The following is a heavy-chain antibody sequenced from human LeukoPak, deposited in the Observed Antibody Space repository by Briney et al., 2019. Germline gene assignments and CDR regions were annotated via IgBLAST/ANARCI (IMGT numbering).Heavy chain of an antibody. CDR3: AREGFYGSGSYQRYYFDY. CDR2: ISAYNGNT. V-gene: IGHV1-18*04. D-gene: IGHD3-10*01. Sequence: ASVKVSCKAPGYTFTSYGISWVRQAPGQGLEWMGWISAYNGNTNYAQKLQGRVTMTTDTSTSTAYMELRSLRSDDTAVYYCAREGFYGSGSYQRYYFDYWGQGTLVTVSS. CDR1: GYTFTSYG. J-gene: IGHJ4*02.